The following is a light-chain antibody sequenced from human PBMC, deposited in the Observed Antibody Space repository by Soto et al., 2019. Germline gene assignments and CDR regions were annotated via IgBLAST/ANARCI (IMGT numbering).Light chain of an antibody. J-gene: IGKJ1*01. V-gene: IGKV3-20*01. CDR3: HQYGSSLGT. CDR2: GAS. CDR1: QSVSAGY. Sequence: EIVLTQSPGNLSLSPGERATLSCWASQSVSAGYLAWYQQKPGQAPRLLIYGASNRATGIPARFSGSGSGTDFTLTISGLEPEDFAVYYCHQYGSSLGTFGQGTKVEIK.